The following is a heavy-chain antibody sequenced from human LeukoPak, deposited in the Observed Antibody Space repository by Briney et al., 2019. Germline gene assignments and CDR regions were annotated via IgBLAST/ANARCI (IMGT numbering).Heavy chain of an antibody. CDR3: ARWYYYDSSGYSRAFDY. CDR1: GYTFTGYY. CDR2: INPNSGGT. J-gene: IGHJ4*02. Sequence: ASVKVSCKASGYTFTGYYMHWVRQAPGQGLEWMGWINPNSGGTNYAQKFQGWVTMTRDTSISTAYMELSRLRSEDTAMYYCARWYYYDSSGYSRAFDYWGQGTLVTVSS. V-gene: IGHV1-2*04. D-gene: IGHD3-22*01.